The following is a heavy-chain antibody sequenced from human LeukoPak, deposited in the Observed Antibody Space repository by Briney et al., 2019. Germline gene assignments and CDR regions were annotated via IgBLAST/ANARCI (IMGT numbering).Heavy chain of an antibody. D-gene: IGHD3-10*01. CDR3: ARQLKAPGAGSYSAYGY. CDR2: IYPGDCDT. Sequence: GESLKISCKGSGYSFTSYWIGCVRQMPGKGLEWIGIIYPGDCDTRYSPAFQGQVTISADKSNSTAYLQWNSLKASDNARDYCARQLKAPGAGSYSAYGYWGQGTLVTVSS. J-gene: IGHJ4*02. V-gene: IGHV5-51*01. CDR1: GYSFTSYW.